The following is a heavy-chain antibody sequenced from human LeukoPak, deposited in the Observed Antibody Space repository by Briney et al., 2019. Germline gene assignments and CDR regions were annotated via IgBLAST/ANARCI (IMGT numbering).Heavy chain of an antibody. V-gene: IGHV1-3*01. CDR2: ISPDVGNT. Sequence: ASVKVSCKASGYAFTSFALHWVRQAPGQRLEWMGWISPDVGNTKYSQRFQGRLSITRDTSASTAYMELSSLRYEDTAVYYCTIRGVTACLDPWGQGTLVTVSS. CDR1: GYAFTSFA. D-gene: IGHD3-10*01. J-gene: IGHJ5*02. CDR3: TIRGVTACLDP.